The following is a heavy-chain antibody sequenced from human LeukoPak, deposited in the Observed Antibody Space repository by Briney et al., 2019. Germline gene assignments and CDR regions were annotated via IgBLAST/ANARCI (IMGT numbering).Heavy chain of an antibody. J-gene: IGHJ5*02. CDR3: ATLNRDSSSLRNWFDP. CDR2: FDPEDGET. D-gene: IGHD6-6*01. CDR1: GYTLTELS. Sequence: ASVKVSCKVSGYTLTELSMHWVRQAPGKGLEWMGGFDPEDGETIYAQKFQGRVTMTEDTSTDTAYMELSSLRSEDTAVYYCATLNRDSSSLRNWFDPWGQGTLVTVSS. V-gene: IGHV1-24*01.